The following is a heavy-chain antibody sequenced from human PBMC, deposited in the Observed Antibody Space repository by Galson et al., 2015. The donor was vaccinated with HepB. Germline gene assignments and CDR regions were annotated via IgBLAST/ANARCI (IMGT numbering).Heavy chain of an antibody. CDR3: ARSWWLVPLFDY. Sequence: SLRLSCAASGFTFSSYGMHWVRQAPGKGLEWVAVISYDGSNKYYADSVKGRFTISRDNSKNTLYLQMNSLRAEDTAVYYCARSWWLVPLFDYWGQGTLVTVSS. J-gene: IGHJ4*02. CDR2: ISYDGSNK. CDR1: GFTFSSYG. V-gene: IGHV3-30*03. D-gene: IGHD6-19*01.